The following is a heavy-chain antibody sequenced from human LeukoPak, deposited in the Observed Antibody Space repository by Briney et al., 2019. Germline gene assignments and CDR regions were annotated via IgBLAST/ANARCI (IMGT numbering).Heavy chain of an antibody. V-gene: IGHV1-18*01. CDR3: ARVGSSSPYYYYYYMDV. D-gene: IGHD6-6*01. CDR2: ISAYNGNT. Sequence: ASVKVSCKASGGTFSSYAISWVRQAPGQGLEWMGWISAYNGNTNYAQKLQGRVTMTTDTSTSTAYMELRSLRSDDTAVYYCARVGSSSPYYYYYYMDVWGKGTTVTVSS. J-gene: IGHJ6*03. CDR1: GGTFSSYA.